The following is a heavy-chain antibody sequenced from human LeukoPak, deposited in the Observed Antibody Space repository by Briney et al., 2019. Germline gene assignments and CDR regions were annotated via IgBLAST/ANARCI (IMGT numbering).Heavy chain of an antibody. CDR2: ISYDGSNK. CDR3: AKDRSGAFDI. V-gene: IGHV3-30*18. Sequence: GRSLRLSCAASGFSFSSYGMHWVRQAPGKGLEWVAVISYDGSNKYYADSVKGRFTISRDNSKNTLYLQMNSLRAEDTAVYYCAKDRSGAFDIWGQGTMVTVSS. J-gene: IGHJ3*02. CDR1: GFSFSSYG. D-gene: IGHD6-25*01.